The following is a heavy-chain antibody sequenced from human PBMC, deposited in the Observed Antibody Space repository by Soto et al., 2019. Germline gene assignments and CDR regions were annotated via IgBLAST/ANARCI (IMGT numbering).Heavy chain of an antibody. CDR2: IYYSGST. D-gene: IGHD3-10*01. Sequence: SETLSLTCTVSGGSISSYYWSWIRQPPGKGLEWIGYIYYSGSTNYNPSLKSRVTISVDTSKNQFSLKLSSVTAADTAVYYCARDQVVQGVAYYYYYGMDVWGQGTTVTVSS. J-gene: IGHJ6*02. CDR1: GGSISSYY. V-gene: IGHV4-59*01. CDR3: ARDQVVQGVAYYYYYGMDV.